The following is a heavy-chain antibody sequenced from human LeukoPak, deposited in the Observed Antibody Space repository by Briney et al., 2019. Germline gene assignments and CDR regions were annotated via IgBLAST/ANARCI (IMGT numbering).Heavy chain of an antibody. V-gene: IGHV3-21*05. CDR1: GFIFSNHG. D-gene: IGHD6-19*01. CDR3: ARDSGYSSGWRAYYFDY. CDR2: ISSTSADI. Sequence: GGSLRLSCTASGFIFSNHGMNWVRQAPGKGLEWISYISSTSADIYYVDSVKGRFTISRDNAKNSLYLQMNSLRAEDTAVYYCARDSGYSSGWRAYYFDYWGQGTLVTVSS. J-gene: IGHJ4*02.